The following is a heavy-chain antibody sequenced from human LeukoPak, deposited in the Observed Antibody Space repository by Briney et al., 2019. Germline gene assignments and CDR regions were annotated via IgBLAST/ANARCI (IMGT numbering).Heavy chain of an antibody. V-gene: IGHV3-23*01. Sequence: QPGGSLRLSCAASGFTFSSYAMSWVRQAPGKGLEWVSAISGSGGSTYYADSVKGRFTISRDNSKNTLYLQMNSLRAEDTAVYYSANDIPDIVVVPAAIQDYWGQGTLVTVSS. CDR2: ISGSGGST. J-gene: IGHJ4*02. D-gene: IGHD2-2*02. CDR1: GFTFSSYA. CDR3: ANDIPDIVVVPAAIQDY.